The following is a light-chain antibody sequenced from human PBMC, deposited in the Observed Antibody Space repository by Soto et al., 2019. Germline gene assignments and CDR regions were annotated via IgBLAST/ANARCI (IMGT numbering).Light chain of an antibody. V-gene: IGLV1-44*01. Sequence: QSVLTQPPSASGTPGQRVIISCSGSSSNIGSNSVIWYQQLPGTAPKLLIYSDNQRPSGVPARFSVSKSGTSASLAVSGLQSEDEAEYSCATWDDSLNGPVLGGGTKLTV. CDR1: SSNIGSNS. CDR2: SDN. J-gene: IGLJ3*02. CDR3: ATWDDSLNGPV.